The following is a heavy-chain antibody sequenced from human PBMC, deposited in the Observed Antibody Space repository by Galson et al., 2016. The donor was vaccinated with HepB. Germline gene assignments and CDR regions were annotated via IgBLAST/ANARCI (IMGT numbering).Heavy chain of an antibody. Sequence: SLRLSCAASGFTFNDTAMHWVRQAPGKGLEWVALTWYDGSNKFYTDSVKGRFTISRDNSKNKLFLQMNSLRLEETGVYYSAREGSSGGYPFDYWGQGTLVTVSS. D-gene: IGHD6-19*01. CDR2: TWYDGSNK. CDR3: AREGSSGGYPFDY. V-gene: IGHV3-33*01. CDR1: GFTFNDTA. J-gene: IGHJ4*02.